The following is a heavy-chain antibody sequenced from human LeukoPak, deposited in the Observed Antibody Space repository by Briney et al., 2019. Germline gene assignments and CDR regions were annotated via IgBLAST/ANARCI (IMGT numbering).Heavy chain of an antibody. CDR3: ARGCSGGSCSPYFQH. CDR2: INHSGST. V-gene: IGHV4-34*01. D-gene: IGHD2-15*01. CDR1: GGSFSGYY. Sequence: SEILSLTCVVYGGSFSGYYWSWIRQPPGKGLEWIGEINHSGSTNYNPSLKNRVTISVDTSKNQFSLKLSSVTAADTAVYYCARGCSGGSCSPYFQHWGQGTLVTVSS. J-gene: IGHJ1*01.